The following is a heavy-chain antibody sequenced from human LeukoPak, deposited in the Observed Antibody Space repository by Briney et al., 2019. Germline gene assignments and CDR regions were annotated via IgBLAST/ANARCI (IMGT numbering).Heavy chain of an antibody. Sequence: SGTLSLTCAVSGGSISSSNWWSWVRQPPGKGLEWIGEIYHSGSTNYNPSLKSRVTISVDKSKNQFSLKLSSVTAADTAVYYCAGYCGSTSCPSEDYWGQGTLVTVSS. CDR3: AGYCGSTSCPSEDY. D-gene: IGHD2-2*01. V-gene: IGHV4-4*02. J-gene: IGHJ4*02. CDR2: IYHSGST. CDR1: GGSISSSNW.